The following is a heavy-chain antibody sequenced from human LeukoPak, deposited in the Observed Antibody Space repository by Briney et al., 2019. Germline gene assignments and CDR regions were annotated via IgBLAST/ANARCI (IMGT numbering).Heavy chain of an antibody. V-gene: IGHV3-23*01. D-gene: IGHD3-10*01. CDR1: GFTLSNYG. J-gene: IGHJ4*02. Sequence: PGGSLRLSCAVSGFTLSNYGMSWVRQAPGKGPEWVAGISGSGGSTNYADSVKGRFTISRDNLKNTLYLQMNSLRAEDTAVYFCARRGVVIRVILVGFHKEAYYFDSWGQGALITVSS. CDR2: ISGSGGST. CDR3: ARRGVVIRVILVGFHKEAYYFDS.